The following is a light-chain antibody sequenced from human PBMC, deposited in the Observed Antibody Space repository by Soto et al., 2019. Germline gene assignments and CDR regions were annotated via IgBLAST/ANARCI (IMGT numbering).Light chain of an antibody. Sequence: QSVLTQPASVPGSPGQSITISCTGSSNTIGGYNVVSWYQQHPGKAPKVIIYEGIKRPSGVSNRFSGAISGSTASLTISGLQAEDEADYYCCSYVGATTYVFGSGTKVTVL. CDR3: CSYVGATTYV. CDR2: EGI. V-gene: IGLV2-23*01. J-gene: IGLJ1*01. CDR1: SNTIGGYNV.